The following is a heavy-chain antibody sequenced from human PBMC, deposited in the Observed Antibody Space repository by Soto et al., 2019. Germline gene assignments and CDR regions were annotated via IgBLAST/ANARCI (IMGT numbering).Heavy chain of an antibody. J-gene: IGHJ4*02. CDR2: IYYSGST. Sequence: QLQLQESGPGLMKPSETLSLTCTVSGGSISSSSYYWGWIRQPPGKGLEWIGSIYYSGSTYYNPSLKSRVTISVDTSKNQFSLKLSSVTAADTAVYYCARYYYGSGPFDYWGQGTLVTVSS. CDR3: ARYYYGSGPFDY. D-gene: IGHD3-10*01. V-gene: IGHV4-39*01. CDR1: GGSISSSSYY.